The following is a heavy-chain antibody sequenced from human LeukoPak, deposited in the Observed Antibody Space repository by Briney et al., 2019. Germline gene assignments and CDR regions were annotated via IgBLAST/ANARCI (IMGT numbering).Heavy chain of an antibody. J-gene: IGHJ4*02. Sequence: GGSLRLSCAASGFTFSTYWMHWARQVPGKGLVWVSRINSNGNTTPYADSVKGRFTISRDNAKNTLFLQMNSLRAEDAAVYYCARGGGNSYAPVDYWGQGTLVTVSS. V-gene: IGHV3-74*01. D-gene: IGHD5-18*01. CDR2: INSNGNTT. CDR3: ARGGGNSYAPVDY. CDR1: GFTFSTYW.